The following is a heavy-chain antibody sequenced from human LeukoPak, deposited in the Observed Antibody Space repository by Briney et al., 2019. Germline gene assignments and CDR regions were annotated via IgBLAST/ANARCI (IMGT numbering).Heavy chain of an antibody. J-gene: IGHJ4*02. CDR3: AREITVGRGCSGGSCYGPPQPYYFDY. CDR2: INPNSGGT. CDR1: GYTFTGYY. V-gene: IGHV1-2*02. D-gene: IGHD2-15*01. Sequence: ASVKVSCKASGYTFTGYYMHWVRQAPGQGLEWMGWINPNSGGTDYAQKFQGRVTMTRDTSISTAYMELSRLRSDDTAVYYCAREITVGRGCSGGSCYGPPQPYYFDYWGQGTLVTVSS.